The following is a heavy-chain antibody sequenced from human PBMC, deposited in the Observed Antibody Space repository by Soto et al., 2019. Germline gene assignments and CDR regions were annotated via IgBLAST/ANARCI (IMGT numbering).Heavy chain of an antibody. CDR3: ARDPLLAPAGTTRYYFCLD. CDR2: IYYSGNT. D-gene: IGHD2-8*02. J-gene: IGHJ6*01. V-gene: IGHV4-31*03. Sequence: SVSLSLTCTVSGGCIRSGGYYWSWVRQSPRRALEWIGNIYYSGNTYYNPSLKSRLTISVDTSQNQFSLNLSSVTAADTAVYSCARDPLLAPAGTTRYYFCLD. CDR1: GGCIRSGGYY.